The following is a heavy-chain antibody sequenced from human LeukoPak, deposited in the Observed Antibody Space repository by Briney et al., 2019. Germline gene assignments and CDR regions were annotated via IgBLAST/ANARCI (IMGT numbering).Heavy chain of an antibody. V-gene: IGHV3-30*03. Sequence: PGGSLRLSCAASGFTFDAYGMHWVRQAPGKGLEGVTVISYDGSNIYYADSVKGRFTISRDNSKNTLYMQMNSLRVDDTAVYYCARVGGLYDSSWLDYWGQGTLVTVSS. D-gene: IGHD3-22*01. CDR2: ISYDGSNI. J-gene: IGHJ4*02. CDR3: ARVGGLYDSSWLDY. CDR1: GFTFDAYG.